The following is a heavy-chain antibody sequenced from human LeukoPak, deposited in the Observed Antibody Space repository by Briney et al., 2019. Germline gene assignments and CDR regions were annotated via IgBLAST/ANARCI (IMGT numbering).Heavy chain of an antibody. CDR1: GCSISSYY. D-gene: IGHD3-3*01. J-gene: IGHJ6*03. CDR2: IYTSGST. V-gene: IGHV4-4*07. Sequence: SETLSLTCTVSGCSISSYYWSWIRQPAGKGLEWIGRIYTSGSTNYNPSLKSRVTMSVDTSKNQFSLKLSSVTAADTAVYYCARGVWSGYYTDYYYYMDVWGKGTTVTVSS. CDR3: ARGVWSGYYTDYYYYMDV.